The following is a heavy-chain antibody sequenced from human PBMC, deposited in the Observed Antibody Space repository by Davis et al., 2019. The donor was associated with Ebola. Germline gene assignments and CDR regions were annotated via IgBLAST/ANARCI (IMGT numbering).Heavy chain of an antibody. Sequence: GRFTISRDDSKSIAYLQMNSLKTEDTAVYYCTREGDHLNLYYYGMDVWGQGTTVTVSS. D-gene: IGHD3-16*01. J-gene: IGHJ6*02. V-gene: IGHV3-49*02. CDR3: TREGDHLNLYYYGMDV.